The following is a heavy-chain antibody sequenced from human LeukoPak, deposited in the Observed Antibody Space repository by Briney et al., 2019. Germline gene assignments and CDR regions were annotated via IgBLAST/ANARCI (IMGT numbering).Heavy chain of an antibody. CDR3: ARGDLYYYYYMDV. V-gene: IGHV3-48*01. J-gene: IGHJ6*03. CDR1: GFTFSSYS. Sequence: GGSLRLSCAASGFTFSSYSMNWVRQAPGKGLEWVSYISSSSSTIYYADSVKGRFTISRDNAKNSLYLQMNSLRAEDTAVYYCARGDLYYYYYMDVWGKGTTVTISS. CDR2: ISSSSSTI.